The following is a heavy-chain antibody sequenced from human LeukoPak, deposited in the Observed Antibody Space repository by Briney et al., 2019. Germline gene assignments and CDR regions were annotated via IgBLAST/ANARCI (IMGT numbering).Heavy chain of an antibody. Sequence: GGSLRLSCAASGFTFSSYGMHWVRQAPGKWLEWVAFIRYDGSNKYYADSVKGRFTISRDNSKNTLYLQMNSLRAEDTAVYYCAKDRVRYFDWLLLVYWGQGTLVTVSS. D-gene: IGHD3-9*01. CDR3: AKDRVRYFDWLLLVY. CDR2: IRYDGSNK. V-gene: IGHV3-30*02. CDR1: GFTFSSYG. J-gene: IGHJ4*02.